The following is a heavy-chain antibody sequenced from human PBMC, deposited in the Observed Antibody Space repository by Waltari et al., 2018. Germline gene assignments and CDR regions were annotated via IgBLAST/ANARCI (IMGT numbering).Heavy chain of an antibody. Sequence: QVQLQESGPGLVKPSGTLSLTCVVSGGYIRSSYWWTWVRQSPGKGLEWIGEIYHSGSTTYNPSLKGRVTISVDKSKNQFSLNLTSVTAADTAVYYCGRAPSKDHPYGDYGAMVDYWGQGTLVSVSS. D-gene: IGHD4-17*01. CDR3: GRAPSKDHPYGDYGAMVDY. V-gene: IGHV4-4*02. CDR1: GGYIRSSYW. J-gene: IGHJ4*02. CDR2: IYHSGST.